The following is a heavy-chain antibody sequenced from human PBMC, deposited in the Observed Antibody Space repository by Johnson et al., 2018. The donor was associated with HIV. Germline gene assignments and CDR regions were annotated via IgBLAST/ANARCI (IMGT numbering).Heavy chain of an antibody. J-gene: IGHJ3*02. CDR2: ISYDGSNK. D-gene: IGHD3-10*01. CDR1: GFTFSDYY. Sequence: QVQLVESGGGLVKPGGSLRLSCAASGFTFSDYYMSWIRQAPGKGLEWVAVISYDGSNKYYADSVKGRFTISRDNSKNTLYLQMNSLRAEDTAVYYCARESRRGPLAHAFDIWGQGTMVTVSS. V-gene: IGHV3-30*03. CDR3: ARESRRGPLAHAFDI.